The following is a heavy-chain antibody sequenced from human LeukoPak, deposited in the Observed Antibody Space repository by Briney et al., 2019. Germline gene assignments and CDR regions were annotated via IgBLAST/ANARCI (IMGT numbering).Heavy chain of an antibody. D-gene: IGHD2-15*01. CDR1: GFTFSSYG. J-gene: IGHJ6*02. Sequence: PGGSLRLSCAASGFTFSSYGMHWVRQAPGKGLEWVAVISYDGSNKYYADSVKGRFTISRDNSKNTLYLQMNSLRAEDTAVYYCAKDDGVTGCSGGSCYSTYYYYYGMDVWGQGTTVTVSS. CDR2: ISYDGSNK. V-gene: IGHV3-30*18. CDR3: AKDDGVTGCSGGSCYSTYYYYYGMDV.